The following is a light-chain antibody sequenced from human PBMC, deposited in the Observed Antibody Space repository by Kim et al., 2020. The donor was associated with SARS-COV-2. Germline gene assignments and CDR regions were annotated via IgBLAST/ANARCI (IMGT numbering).Light chain of an antibody. CDR2: AAS. V-gene: IGKV1-39*01. J-gene: IGKJ3*01. CDR3: QQSYTLPLT. CDR1: QTITNY. Sequence: DIHLTQSPSSLSASVGDRVTISCRASQTITNYLNWYQHKPGQAPKLLIYAASNLEGGVPSRFSGSGSGTDFTLTIISLQPEDFASYFCQQSYTLPLTLGPGTKVDIK.